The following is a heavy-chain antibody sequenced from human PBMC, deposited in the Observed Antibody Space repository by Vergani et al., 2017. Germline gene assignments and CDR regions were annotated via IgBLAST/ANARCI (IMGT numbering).Heavy chain of an antibody. J-gene: IGHJ4*02. D-gene: IGHD2-15*01. CDR1: GGSFSGYY. Sequence: QVQLQQWGAGLLKPSETLSLTCAVYGGSFSGYYWSWIRQPPGKGLEWIGEINHSGSTNYNPSLKSRVTISVDTSKNQFSLKLSSVTAADTAVYYCASGYCSAGSCYRGGGYWGQGTLVTVSS. CDR2: INHSGST. CDR3: ASGYCSAGSCYRGGGY. V-gene: IGHV4-34*01.